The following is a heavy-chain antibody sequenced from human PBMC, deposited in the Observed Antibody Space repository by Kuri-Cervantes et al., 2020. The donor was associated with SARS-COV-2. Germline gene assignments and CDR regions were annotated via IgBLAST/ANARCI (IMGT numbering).Heavy chain of an antibody. V-gene: IGHV1-2*04. D-gene: IGHD3-16*02. CDR2: INPNSGGT. CDR3: ARGPSWNYIWGTYRGGWDTFDI. CDR1: GYTFTGYY. J-gene: IGHJ3*02. Sequence: ASVKVSCKASGYTFTGYYMHWVRQAPGQGLEWMGWINPNSGGTNYAQKFQGWVTMTRDTSISTVYMELSRLRSDDTAVYYCARGPSWNYIWGTYRGGWDTFDIWGQGTMVTASS.